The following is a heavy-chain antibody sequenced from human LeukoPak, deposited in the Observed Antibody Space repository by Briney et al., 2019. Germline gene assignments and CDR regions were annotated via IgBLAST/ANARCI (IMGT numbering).Heavy chain of an antibody. J-gene: IGHJ3*01. V-gene: IGHV3-53*01. CDR2: IYTGGTP. D-gene: IGHD2-21*01. CDR1: GYTVSNNY. Sequence: GGSLRLSCAASGYTVSNNYMTWVHQAPGRGLEWVSVIYTGGTPHYADSVKGRFTISKDNSKNTLYLQMDNLRVEDTAVYYCAKYFVVDGTANAFDVWGQGTLVTVSS. CDR3: AKYFVVDGTANAFDV.